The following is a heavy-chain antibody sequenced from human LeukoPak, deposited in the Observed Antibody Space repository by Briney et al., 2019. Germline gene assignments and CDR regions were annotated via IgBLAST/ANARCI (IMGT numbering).Heavy chain of an antibody. CDR2: FYYSGST. Sequence: SETLSLTCTVPGDSISSSTYYWGWIRQPPGKGLEWIGSFYYSGSTYYNPSLKSRVTISVDTSKNQFSLKLTSVTAADTAVYYCARHIVAYNWFDPWGQGTLVTVSS. CDR1: GDSISSSTYY. V-gene: IGHV4-39*01. CDR3: ARHIVAYNWFDP. D-gene: IGHD2-21*01. J-gene: IGHJ5*02.